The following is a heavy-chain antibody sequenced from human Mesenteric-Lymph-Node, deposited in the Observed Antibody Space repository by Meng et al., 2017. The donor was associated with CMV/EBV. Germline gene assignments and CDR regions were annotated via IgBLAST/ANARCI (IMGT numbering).Heavy chain of an antibody. CDR3: ARSRGGGVDY. CDR2: INSDGSST. V-gene: IGHV3-74*01. J-gene: IGHJ4*02. D-gene: IGHD3-10*01. Sequence: GGSLRLSCAASGFTFSSHWMHWVRQAPGKGLVWVSGINSDGSSTTYADPVKGRFTISRDNAKNTLYLQMNSLRAEDTAVYYCARSRGGGVDYWGQGTLVTVSS. CDR1: GFTFSSHW.